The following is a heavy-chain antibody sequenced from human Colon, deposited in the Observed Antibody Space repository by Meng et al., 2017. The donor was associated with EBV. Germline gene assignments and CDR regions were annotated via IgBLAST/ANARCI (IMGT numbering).Heavy chain of an antibody. CDR1: GGAISSSNW. V-gene: IGHV4-4*02. D-gene: IGHD2-2*01. J-gene: IGHJ4*02. CDR3: ASGRKYCSSTSCYGQFDY. CDR2: IYHSGST. Sequence: VPLQESGPGLVKPSGSLCLTCAVSGGAISSSNWWSWVRQPPGKGLEWIGEIYHSGSTNYNPSLKSRVTISVDKSKNQFSLKLSSVTAADTAVYYCASGRKYCSSTSCYGQFDYWGQGTLVTVSS.